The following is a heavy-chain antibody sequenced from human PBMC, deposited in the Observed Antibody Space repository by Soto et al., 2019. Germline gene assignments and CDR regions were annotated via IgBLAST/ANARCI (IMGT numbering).Heavy chain of an antibody. CDR1: GGSITSVY. D-gene: IGHD2-8*01. Sequence: AETLSSSFSFAGGSITSVYWSWIRQAPGEGLGLIGHIYFTGSSKYNPPFKSRVTLSRDTAKDQFYLKLTSVTAADTAVYCCAIDTPYPDNVNLGPAAFAIWGQGTLVTVS. J-gene: IGHJ3*02. V-gene: IGHV4-59*01. CDR2: IYFTGSS. CDR3: AIDTPYPDNVNLGPAAFAI.